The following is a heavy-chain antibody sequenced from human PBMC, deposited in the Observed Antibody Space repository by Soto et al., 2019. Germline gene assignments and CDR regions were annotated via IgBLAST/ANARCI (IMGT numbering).Heavy chain of an antibody. CDR2: ISYDGSNK. V-gene: IGHV3-30*18. CDR3: AKSGGIYCSSTSCSRPYYYYMDV. Sequence: GGSLRLSCAASGFTFSSYGMHWVRQAPGKGLEWVAVISYDGSNKYYADSVKGRFTISRDNSKNKLYLQMNSLRAEDTAVYYCAKSGGIYCSSTSCSRPYYYYMDVWGKGTTVTVSS. D-gene: IGHD2-2*01. J-gene: IGHJ6*03. CDR1: GFTFSSYG.